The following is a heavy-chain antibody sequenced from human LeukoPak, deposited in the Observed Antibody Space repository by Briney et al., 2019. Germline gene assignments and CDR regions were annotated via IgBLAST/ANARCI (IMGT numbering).Heavy chain of an antibody. CDR1: GFTFSSYA. CDR2: ISGSGGST. Sequence: GGSLRLSCAASGFTFSSYAMSWVRQAPGKGLGWVSAISGSGGSTYYADSVKGRFTISRDNSKNTLYLQMNSLRAEDTAVYYCAKTPPITIFGVVDLYGMDVWGQGTTVTVSS. D-gene: IGHD3-3*01. J-gene: IGHJ6*02. V-gene: IGHV3-23*01. CDR3: AKTPPITIFGVVDLYGMDV.